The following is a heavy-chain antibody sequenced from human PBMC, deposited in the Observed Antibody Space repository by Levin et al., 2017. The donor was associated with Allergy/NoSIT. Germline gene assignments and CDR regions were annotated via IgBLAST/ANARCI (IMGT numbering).Heavy chain of an antibody. D-gene: IGHD3-10*01. CDR1: GYTFTGYY. J-gene: IGHJ4*02. Sequence: GESLKISCKASGYTFTGYYMHWVRQAPGQGLEWMGWINPNSGGTNYAQKFQGRVTMTRDTSISTAYMELSRLRSDDTAVYYCARDEFLSGPDYWGQGTLVTVSS. CDR2: INPNSGGT. V-gene: IGHV1-2*02. CDR3: ARDEFLSGPDY.